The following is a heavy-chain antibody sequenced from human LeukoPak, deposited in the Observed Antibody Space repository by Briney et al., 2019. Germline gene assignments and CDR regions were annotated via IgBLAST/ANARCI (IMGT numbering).Heavy chain of an antibody. CDR3: ARVGPTGYYDSSGLETGYGMDV. V-gene: IGHV1-3*01. J-gene: IGHJ6*02. CDR1: GGTFSSYA. D-gene: IGHD3-22*01. Sequence: ASVKVSCKASGGTFSSYAMHWVRQAPGQRLEWMGWINAGNGNTKYSQKFQGRVTITRDTSASTAYMELSSLRSEDTAVYYCARVGPTGYYDSSGLETGYGMDVWGQGTTVTVSS. CDR2: INAGNGNT.